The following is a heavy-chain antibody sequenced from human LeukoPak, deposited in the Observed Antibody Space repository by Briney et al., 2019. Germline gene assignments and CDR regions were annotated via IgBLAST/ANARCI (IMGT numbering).Heavy chain of an antibody. V-gene: IGHV1-46*01. CDR2: INPSGGST. CDR3: AREYCSSTSCYAFDY. D-gene: IGHD2-2*01. CDR1: EYIFTGYY. J-gene: IGHJ4*02. Sequence: ASVKVSCKASEYIFTGYYMHWVRQAPGQGLEWMGIINPSGGSTSYAQKFQGRVTMTRDTSTSTVYMELSSLRSEDTAVYYCAREYCSSTSCYAFDYWGQGTLVTVSS.